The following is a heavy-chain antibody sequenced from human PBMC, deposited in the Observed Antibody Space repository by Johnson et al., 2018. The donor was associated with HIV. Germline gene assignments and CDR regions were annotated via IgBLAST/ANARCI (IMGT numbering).Heavy chain of an antibody. CDR2: IWYDGSNK. J-gene: IGHJ3*01. CDR1: GFIFSSYG. V-gene: IGHV3-33*01. Sequence: QVQLVESGGGVVQPGRSLRLSCAASGFIFSSYGMHWVRQAPGKGLEWVAVIWYDGSNKYYADSVKGRFTISRDSAKNLLFLQMNSLRVEDTAVYYCARGRVSRFAFDVWGQGTTVTVSS. CDR3: ARGRVSRFAFDV.